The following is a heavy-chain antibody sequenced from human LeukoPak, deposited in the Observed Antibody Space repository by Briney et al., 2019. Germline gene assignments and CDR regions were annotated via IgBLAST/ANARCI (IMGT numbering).Heavy chain of an antibody. J-gene: IGHJ5*02. V-gene: IGHV1-2*02. Sequence: GASVQVSCKASGYTFTGYYMHWVRQAPGQGLEWMGWINPNSGGTNYAQKFQGRVTMTRDTSISTAYMELSRLRSDDTAVYYCARAYSSGWYRRTWFDPWGQGTLVTVSS. CDR1: GYTFTGYY. D-gene: IGHD6-19*01. CDR3: ARAYSSGWYRRTWFDP. CDR2: INPNSGGT.